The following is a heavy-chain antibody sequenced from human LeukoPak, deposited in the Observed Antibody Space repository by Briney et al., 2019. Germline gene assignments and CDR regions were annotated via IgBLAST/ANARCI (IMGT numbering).Heavy chain of an antibody. Sequence: GGSLRLSCTVSGFTFGDYAMSWVRQAPGKGLEWVGFIRSTAHGGTIEYAASVKGRFTISRDDSKNIAYLQMNSLKTDDTAVYYCARDNYYDSSVYSKYYFDYWGQGTLVTVSS. V-gene: IGHV3-49*04. CDR2: IRSTAHGGTI. CDR3: ARDNYYDSSVYSKYYFDY. D-gene: IGHD3-22*01. CDR1: GFTFGDYA. J-gene: IGHJ4*02.